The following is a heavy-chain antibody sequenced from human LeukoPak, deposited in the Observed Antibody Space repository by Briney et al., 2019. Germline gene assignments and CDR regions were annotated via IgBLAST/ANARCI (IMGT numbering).Heavy chain of an antibody. D-gene: IGHD3-16*01. CDR1: GYTFTNYD. CDR3: ARGAESREDYDYVWGSPLDY. J-gene: IGHJ4*02. CDR2: MNPNSGNT. Sequence: GASVKVSCKASGYTFTNYDINWVRQATGQGLEWMGWMNPNSGNTGYAQKFQGRVTITTDESTSTAYMELSSLRSEDTAVYYCARGAESREDYDYVWGSPLDYWGQGTLVTVSS. V-gene: IGHV1-8*01.